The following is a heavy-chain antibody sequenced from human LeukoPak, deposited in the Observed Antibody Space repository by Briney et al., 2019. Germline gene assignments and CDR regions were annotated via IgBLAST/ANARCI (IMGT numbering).Heavy chain of an antibody. CDR1: GFTLSNFW. Sequence: GGSLRLSCTASGFTLSNFWMTWVRQAPGKGLEWVANIKSDGSEKYYRDSVKGRFTISRDNTMNSLYLQMKSLRAEDSALYYCVRTSGSNGMVVVTNGGNFDYWGPGTLVTVSS. V-gene: IGHV3-7*03. CDR3: VRTSGSNGMVVVTNGGNFDY. CDR2: IKSDGSEK. D-gene: IGHD2-15*01. J-gene: IGHJ4*02.